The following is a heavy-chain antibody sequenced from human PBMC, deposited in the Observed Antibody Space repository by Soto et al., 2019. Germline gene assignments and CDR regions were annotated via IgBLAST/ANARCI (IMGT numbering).Heavy chain of an antibody. CDR3: AREIIPLTTDWYFDL. CDR1: GGSISGGGYY. Sequence: TSETLSLTCTVSGGSISGGGYYWSWIRKPPGKGLEWIGYIYDSGSTYYNPSLKSRISISVDTSKNQFSLRLSSVTAADTAVYYCAREIIPLTTDWYFDLWGRGTLVTVSS. CDR2: IYDSGST. J-gene: IGHJ2*01. V-gene: IGHV4-30-4*08. D-gene: IGHD4-17*01.